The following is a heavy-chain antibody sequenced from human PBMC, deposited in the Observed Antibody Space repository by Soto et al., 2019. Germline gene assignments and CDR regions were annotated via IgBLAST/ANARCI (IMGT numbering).Heavy chain of an antibody. CDR1: GGSISSSNW. Sequence: SETLSLTCAVSGGSISSSNWWSWVRQPPGKGLEWIGEIYHSGSTNYNPSLKSRVTISVDKSKNQFSLKLSSVTAADTAVYYCARSNILTGYYRGTGGFDPWGQGTLVTVSS. CDR2: IYHSGST. D-gene: IGHD3-9*01. CDR3: ARSNILTGYYRGTGGFDP. J-gene: IGHJ5*02. V-gene: IGHV4-4*02.